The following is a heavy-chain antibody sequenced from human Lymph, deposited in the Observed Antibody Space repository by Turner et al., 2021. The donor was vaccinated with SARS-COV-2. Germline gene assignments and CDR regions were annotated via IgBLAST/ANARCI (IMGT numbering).Heavy chain of an antibody. CDR3: AKGRRFGMDV. V-gene: IGHV3-9*01. CDR2: ISWNSGSI. CDR1: GFTFDEYV. Sequence: EVRLVESGGGLVQPGRSLRLSCAASGFTFDEYVMHWVRQAPGKGLEWVSGISWNSGSIGYADSVKGRFTISRDNAKNSLYLQMNSLRAEDTALYYCAKGRRFGMDVWGQGTTVTVSS. J-gene: IGHJ6*02.